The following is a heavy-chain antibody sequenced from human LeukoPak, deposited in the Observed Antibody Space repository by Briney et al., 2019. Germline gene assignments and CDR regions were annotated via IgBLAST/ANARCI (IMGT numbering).Heavy chain of an antibody. CDR1: GFTFSGSA. CDR3: TRQDVGTGYSYGLDAFDI. V-gene: IGHV3-73*01. CDR2: IRSKANSYAT. J-gene: IGHJ3*02. Sequence: PGGSLRLSCAASGFTFSGSAMHWVRQASGKGLEWVCRIRSKANSYATAYAASVKGRFTISRDDSKNTAYLQMNSLKTEDTAVYYCTRQDVGTGYSYGLDAFDIWGQGTMVTVSS. D-gene: IGHD5-18*01.